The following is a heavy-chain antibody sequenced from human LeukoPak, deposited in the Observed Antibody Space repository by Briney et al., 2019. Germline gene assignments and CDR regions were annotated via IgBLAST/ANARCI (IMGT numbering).Heavy chain of an antibody. CDR1: GYTFTGYY. V-gene: IGHV1-69*13. CDR2: IIPIFGTA. Sequence: SVKVSCKASGYTFTGYYLHWVRQAPGQGLEWMGGIIPIFGTANYAQKFQGRVTITADESTSTAYMELSSLRSEDTAVYYCARGVPAASYYYGMDVWGQGTTVTVSS. CDR3: ARGVPAASYYYGMDV. D-gene: IGHD2-2*01. J-gene: IGHJ6*02.